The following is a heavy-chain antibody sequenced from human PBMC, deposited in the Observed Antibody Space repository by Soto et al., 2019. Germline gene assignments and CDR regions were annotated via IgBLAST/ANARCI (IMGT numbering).Heavy chain of an antibody. CDR1: GGTFSSYA. J-gene: IGHJ5*02. CDR2: IIPIFGTA. CDR3: AREVSSRHWFDP. Sequence: SVKVSCKASGGTFSSYAISWVRQAPGQGLEWMGGIIPIFGTANYAQKFQGRVTITADESTSTAYIELSSLRSEDTAVYYCAREVSSRHWFDPWGQGTLVTVSS. D-gene: IGHD6-19*01. V-gene: IGHV1-69*13.